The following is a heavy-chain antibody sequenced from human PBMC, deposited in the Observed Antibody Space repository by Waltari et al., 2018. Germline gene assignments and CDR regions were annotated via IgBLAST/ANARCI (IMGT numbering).Heavy chain of an antibody. CDR2: TTWYGSRT. V-gene: IGHV3-74*01. J-gene: IGHJ3*02. CDR1: GFTFSSHW. Sequence: EVQLEESGGGLVQPGGSLRLSCAASGFTFSSHWMHWVRQATGKGLVWVSRTTWYGSRTSYADSVKGRFTISRDNAKNTVYLQMNSLRDDDTAVYSCSKDLYTLPRVLHIWGRGTMVTVSS. D-gene: IGHD3-16*01. CDR3: SKDLYTLPRVLHI.